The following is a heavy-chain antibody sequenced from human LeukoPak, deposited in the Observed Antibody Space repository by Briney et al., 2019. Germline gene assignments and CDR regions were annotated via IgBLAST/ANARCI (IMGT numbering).Heavy chain of an antibody. V-gene: IGHV1-18*01. J-gene: IGHJ4*02. CDR1: GYTFTNYG. D-gene: IGHD3-10*01. CDR2: ITTYNGYT. CDR3: AKSKRFGELLPGNPDY. Sequence: ASVKVSCKASGYTFTNYGISWMRQAPGQGLEWMGWITTYNGYTNYAQKFQGRVTMTTDTSTSTAYMELRSLRSDDTALYYCAKSKRFGELLPGNPDYWGQGTLVTVSS.